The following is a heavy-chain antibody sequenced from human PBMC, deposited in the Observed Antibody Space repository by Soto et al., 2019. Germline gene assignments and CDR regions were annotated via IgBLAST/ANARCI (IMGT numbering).Heavy chain of an antibody. V-gene: IGHV3-21*01. J-gene: IGHJ6*02. Sequence: GGSLRLSCAASGFTFSSYSMNWVRQAPGKGLEWVSSISSSSSYIYYADSVKGRFTISRDNAKNSLYLQMSSLRAEDTAVYYCARANHYYDSSGYYSGMDVWGQGTTVTVSS. CDR2: ISSSSSYI. D-gene: IGHD3-22*01. CDR3: ARANHYYDSSGYYSGMDV. CDR1: GFTFSSYS.